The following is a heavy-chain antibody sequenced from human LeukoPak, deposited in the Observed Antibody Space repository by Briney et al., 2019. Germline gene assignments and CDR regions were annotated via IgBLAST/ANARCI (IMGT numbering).Heavy chain of an antibody. V-gene: IGHV1-69*04. CDR1: GVSFSSFA. CDR2: IIPPLDIT. J-gene: IGHJ4*02. CDR3: ARSAVTGHFDL. D-gene: IGHD6-19*01. Sequence: VASVKVSCKASGVSFSSFAVSWVRQAPGQGFEWMGRIIPPLDITNYAQKFQGGVTITTDKSATTVYMELSSLKSEDTAVYYCARSAVTGHFDLWGQGTLVTVSS.